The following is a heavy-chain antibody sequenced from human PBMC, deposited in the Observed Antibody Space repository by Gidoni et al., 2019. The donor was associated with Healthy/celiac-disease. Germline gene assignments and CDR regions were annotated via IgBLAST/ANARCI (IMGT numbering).Heavy chain of an antibody. CDR3: ARWGRDYYYDHYGMDV. CDR1: GDSVSSHSSA. J-gene: IGHJ6*02. D-gene: IGHD7-27*01. V-gene: IGHV6-1*01. Sequence: QVQLQQSGPGLVKPSQTLSLTCAIPGDSVSSHSSAWNLIRQSPSRGLEWLGRTYYRSKWDNDYAVSVKSRITINPDTYKNQFALQLNSVTPEDTAVYYCARWGRDYYYDHYGMDVWGQGTTVTVSS. CDR2: TYYRSKWDN.